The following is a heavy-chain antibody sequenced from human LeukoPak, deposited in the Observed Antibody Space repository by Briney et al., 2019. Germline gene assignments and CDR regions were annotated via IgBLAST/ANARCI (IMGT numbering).Heavy chain of an antibody. CDR2: MNPNSGNT. V-gene: IGHV1-8*01. Sequence: ASVKVSCKASGYTFTSYDINWVRQATGQGLEWMGWMNPNSGNTGYAQKFQGRVTMTRNTSVSTAYMELSSLRSEDTAVYYCARDAGTMIEYYFDYWGQGTLVTVSS. D-gene: IGHD3-22*01. CDR1: GYTFTSYD. CDR3: ARDAGTMIEYYFDY. J-gene: IGHJ4*02.